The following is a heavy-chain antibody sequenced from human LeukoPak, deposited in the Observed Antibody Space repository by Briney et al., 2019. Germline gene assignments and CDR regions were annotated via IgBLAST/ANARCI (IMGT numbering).Heavy chain of an antibody. D-gene: IGHD6-19*01. Sequence: GESLKISCKASGYSFNTYWIGWVRQMPGKGLEWMGLIYPGDSDTRYSPSFQGQVTISADKSISTAYLQWSSLKASDTAMYYCARQPSGWYSVDYWGQGTLVTVSS. CDR2: IYPGDSDT. J-gene: IGHJ4*02. CDR1: GYSFNTYW. CDR3: ARQPSGWYSVDY. V-gene: IGHV5-51*01.